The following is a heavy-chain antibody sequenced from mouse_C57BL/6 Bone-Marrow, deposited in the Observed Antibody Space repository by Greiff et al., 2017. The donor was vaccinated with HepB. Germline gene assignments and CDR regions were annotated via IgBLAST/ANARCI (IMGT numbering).Heavy chain of an antibody. J-gene: IGHJ1*03. D-gene: IGHD1-1*01. V-gene: IGHV1-67*01. CDR1: GYTFTDYA. CDR3: ARRAVVGYVEV. CDR2: ISTYYGDA. Sequence: VQLVESGPELVRPGVSVKISCKGSGYTFTDYAMHWVKQSHAKSLEWVGVISTYYGDASYNQKFKDKATMTVDKYSSTAYMEFARLTSEDSAVYYGARRAVVGYVEVCGTGTTVTVSS.